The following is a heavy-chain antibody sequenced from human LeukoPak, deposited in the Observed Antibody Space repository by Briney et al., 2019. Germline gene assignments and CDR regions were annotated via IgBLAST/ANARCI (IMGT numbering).Heavy chain of an antibody. V-gene: IGHV3-7*01. CDR2: IKQDGSEK. Sequence: QPGGSLRLSCAASGFTFSSYWMSWVRQAPGKGLEWVANIKQDGSEKYYVDSVKGRFTISRDNAKNSLYLQMNSLRAEDTAVYYCARGIFDSSSWYRTYDYWGQGTLVTVSS. CDR1: GFTFSSYW. D-gene: IGHD6-13*01. J-gene: IGHJ4*02. CDR3: ARGIFDSSSWYRTYDY.